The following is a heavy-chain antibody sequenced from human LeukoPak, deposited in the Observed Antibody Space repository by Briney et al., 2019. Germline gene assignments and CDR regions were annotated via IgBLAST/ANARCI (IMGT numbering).Heavy chain of an antibody. J-gene: IGHJ4*02. CDR1: EFTFSNYW. Sequence: GSLRLSCAASEFTFSNYWMSWIRQSPGKGLECIGEINHSGSTNYNPSLKSRVTISVDTSKNQISLKLNSVTAADTAVYYCGRDSRGPDYWGQGTLVTVSS. CDR3: GRDSRGPDY. V-gene: IGHV4-34*01. D-gene: IGHD3-22*01. CDR2: INHSGST.